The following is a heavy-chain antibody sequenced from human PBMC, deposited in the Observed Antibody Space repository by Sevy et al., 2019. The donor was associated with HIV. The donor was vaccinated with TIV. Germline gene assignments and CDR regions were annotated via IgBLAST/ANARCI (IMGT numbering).Heavy chain of an antibody. CDR3: VRQFQEYYYGVDV. Sequence: SETLSLTCTVSGDSISGYYWSWIRQPPGKGLEWIGYIYYSGRTNYTPSLKSRVTISEDRSKNQLSLKLTSVTAADTAVYYCVRQFQEYYYGVDVWGQGTMVTVSS. J-gene: IGHJ6*02. V-gene: IGHV4-59*01. CDR2: IYYSGRT. CDR1: GDSISGYY. D-gene: IGHD6-6*01.